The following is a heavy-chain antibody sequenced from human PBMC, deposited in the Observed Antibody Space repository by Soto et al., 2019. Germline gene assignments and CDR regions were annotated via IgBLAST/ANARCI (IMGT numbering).Heavy chain of an antibody. Sequence: QVQLVQSGAEVKKPGASVKVSCKASGYTFTSYGISWVRQAPGQGLEWMGGIIPIFGTANYAQKFQGRVTITADESTSTAYMELSSLRSEDTAVYYCARGWAVAVHAGPYYYGMDVWGQGTTVTVSS. CDR3: ARGWAVAVHAGPYYYGMDV. V-gene: IGHV1-69*13. CDR2: IIPIFGTA. CDR1: GYTFTSYG. D-gene: IGHD6-19*01. J-gene: IGHJ6*02.